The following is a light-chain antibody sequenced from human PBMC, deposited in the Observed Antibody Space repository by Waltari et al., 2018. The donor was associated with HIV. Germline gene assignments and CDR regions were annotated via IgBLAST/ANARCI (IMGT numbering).Light chain of an antibody. CDR3: SSYTSSSTLGV. CDR2: DVS. V-gene: IGLV2-14*03. Sequence: QSALTQPASVSGSPGQSITISCTGTSSDIGGYNYVSWYQQHPGKAPKLMISDVSPRPSGVSNRFSGSKAGNTASLTISWLQAEDEADYYCSSYTSSSTLGVFGSGTKVTVL. J-gene: IGLJ1*01. CDR1: SSDIGGYNY.